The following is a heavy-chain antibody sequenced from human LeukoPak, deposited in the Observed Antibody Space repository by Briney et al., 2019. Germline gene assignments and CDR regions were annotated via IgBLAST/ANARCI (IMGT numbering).Heavy chain of an antibody. J-gene: IGHJ6*03. D-gene: IGHD5-18*01. CDR2: FDPEDGET. V-gene: IGHV1-24*01. Sequence: ASVKVSCKASGYTFTSYGISWVRQAPGKGLEWMGGFDPEDGETIYAQKFQGRVTMTEDTSTDTAYMELSSLRSEDTAVYYCARGRRFTAMVTSHYYYYMDVWGKGTTVTVSS. CDR1: GYTFTSYG. CDR3: ARGRRFTAMVTSHYYYYMDV.